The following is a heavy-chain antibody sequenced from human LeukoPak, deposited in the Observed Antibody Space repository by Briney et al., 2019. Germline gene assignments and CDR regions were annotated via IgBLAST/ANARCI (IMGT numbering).Heavy chain of an antibody. CDR2: ISGSGGST. V-gene: IGHV3-23*01. Sequence: QPGGSLRLSCVASGFTFSNYAMSWVRQAPGKGLEWVSAISGSGGSTYYADSVKGRFTISRDNSKNTLYLQMNSLRAEDTAVYYCAKDPAYIVATINGGDYWGQGTLVTVSS. D-gene: IGHD5-12*01. CDR1: GFTFSNYA. J-gene: IGHJ4*02. CDR3: AKDPAYIVATINGGDY.